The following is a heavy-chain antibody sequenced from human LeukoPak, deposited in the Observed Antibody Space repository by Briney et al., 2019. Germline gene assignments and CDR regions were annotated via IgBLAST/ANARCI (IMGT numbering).Heavy chain of an antibody. J-gene: IGHJ6*03. D-gene: IGHD5-18*01. CDR3: ARDREQLWYMDV. CDR1: GGTFSSYA. CDR2: IIPIFGTA. V-gene: IGHV1-69*05. Sequence: ASVKVSCKASGGTFSSYAISWVRQAPGQGLEWMGGIIPIFGTANYAQKLQGRVTMTTDTSTSTAYMELRSLRSDDTAVYYCARDREQLWYMDVWGKGTTVTVSS.